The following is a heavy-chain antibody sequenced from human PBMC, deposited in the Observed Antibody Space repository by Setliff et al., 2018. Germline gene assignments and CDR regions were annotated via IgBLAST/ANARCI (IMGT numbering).Heavy chain of an antibody. J-gene: IGHJ3*02. Sequence: SETLSLTCTVSGGSISSGNYYWSWIRQPAGKGLEWIGHIYTSGSTNYNPSLKSRVTISVDTSKNQFSLKLSSVTAADTAVYYCARESDDFWSGYLLAPYAFDIWGQGTMVTVSS. D-gene: IGHD3-3*01. V-gene: IGHV4-61*09. CDR1: GGSISSGNYY. CDR3: ARESDDFWSGYLLAPYAFDI. CDR2: IYTSGST.